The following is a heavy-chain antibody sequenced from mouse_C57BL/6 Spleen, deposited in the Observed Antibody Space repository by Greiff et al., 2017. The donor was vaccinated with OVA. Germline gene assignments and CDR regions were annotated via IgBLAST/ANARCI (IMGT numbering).Heavy chain of an antibody. CDR2: IWSDGST. V-gene: IGHV2-6-1*01. J-gene: IGHJ2*01. CDR3: ARHGDYGNYFDY. Sequence: VQLQESGPGLVAPSQSLSITCTVSGFSLTSYGVHWVRQRPGQGLEWLVVIWSDGSTTYNSALKSSLSISKNNSKSQVFLKMNSLQTDDTAMYYCARHGDYGNYFDYWGQGTTLTVSS. CDR1: GFSLTSYG. D-gene: IGHD2-1*01.